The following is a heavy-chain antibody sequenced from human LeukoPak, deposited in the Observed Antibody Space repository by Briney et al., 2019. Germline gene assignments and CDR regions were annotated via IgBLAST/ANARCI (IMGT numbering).Heavy chain of an antibody. V-gene: IGHV4-31*03. CDR3: ARVRYCSGGSCYQAYFDY. D-gene: IGHD2-15*01. CDR2: IYYSGST. Sequence: SETLSLTCTVSGGSISSGGYYWSWIRQHPGKGLEWIGYIYYSGSTYYNPSLKSRVTIPVDTSKNQFSLKLSSVTAADTAVYYCARVRYCSGGSCYQAYFDYWGQGTLVTVSS. J-gene: IGHJ4*02. CDR1: GGSISSGGYY.